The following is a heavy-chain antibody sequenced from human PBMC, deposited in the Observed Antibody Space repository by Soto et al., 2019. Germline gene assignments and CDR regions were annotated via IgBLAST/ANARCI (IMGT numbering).Heavy chain of an antibody. CDR3: ARVERGTATTVVDAFDI. D-gene: IGHD1-1*01. CDR1: GGSVNSGNYY. J-gene: IGHJ3*02. CDR2: MSHSGGT. Sequence: QVQLQQWGAGLLKPSETLSLTCAVFGGSVNSGNYYWSWIRQPPGKGLEWIGEMSHSGGTHFNPSHKSRVTISVDTSKNQFSLKMSSVTAADTALYYCARVERGTATTVVDAFDIWGQGTMVTVSS. V-gene: IGHV4-34*01.